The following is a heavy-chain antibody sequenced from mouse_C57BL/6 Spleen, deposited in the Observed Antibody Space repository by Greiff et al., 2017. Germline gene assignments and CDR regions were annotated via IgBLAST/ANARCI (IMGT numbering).Heavy chain of an antibody. D-gene: IGHD2-4*01. CDR1: GYAFSSYW. CDR3: ARSGYDYPYAMDY. V-gene: IGHV1-80*01. Sequence: QVQLQQSGAELVKPGASVKISCKASGYAFSSYWMNWVKQRPGKGLEWIGQIYPGDGDTNYNGKFKGKATLTADKSSSTAYMQLSSLTSEDSAVYFCARSGYDYPYAMDYWGQGTSVTVSS. CDR2: IYPGDGDT. J-gene: IGHJ4*01.